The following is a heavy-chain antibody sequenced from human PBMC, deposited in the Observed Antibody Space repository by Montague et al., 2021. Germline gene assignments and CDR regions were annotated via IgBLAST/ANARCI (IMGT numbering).Heavy chain of an antibody. V-gene: IGHV4-59*08. CDR2: MFYCGAT. CDR3: AKQDYFVSGTSYKGFDP. CDR1: SGSIFHAH. Sequence: SETLSLTCTVSSGSIFHAHWSWVRQPPGKGLEWLGSMFYCGATSNNPSLKSRVTMSIDTSTNQFSLKLSFVTAADTAVYYCAKQDYFVSGTSYKGFDPWGQGLLDTVS. D-gene: IGHD3-10*01. J-gene: IGHJ5*02.